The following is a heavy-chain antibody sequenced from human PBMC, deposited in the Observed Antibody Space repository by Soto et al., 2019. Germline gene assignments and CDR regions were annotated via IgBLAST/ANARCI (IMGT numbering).Heavy chain of an antibody. CDR1: GSFSGYY. CDR3: AREASSGWYGKGAFDY. CDR2: INHSGST. Sequence: GSFSGYYWSWIRQPPGKGLEWIGEINHSGSTNYNPSLKSRVTISVDTSKNQFSLKLSSVTAADTAVYYCAREASSGWYGKGAFDYWGQGTLVTVS. V-gene: IGHV4-34*01. D-gene: IGHD6-19*01. J-gene: IGHJ4*02.